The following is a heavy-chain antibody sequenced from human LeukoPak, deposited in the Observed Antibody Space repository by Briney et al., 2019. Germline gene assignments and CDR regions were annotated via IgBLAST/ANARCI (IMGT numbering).Heavy chain of an antibody. CDR3: ARHLAAVPFDY. J-gene: IGHJ4*02. V-gene: IGHV4-39*01. CDR2: FYYSGST. CDR1: AGSISSSSYY. Sequence: SETLSLTCTVSAGSISSSSYYWGWIRQPPGKGLEWIGSFYYSGSTYYNPSLKSRVTISVDTSKNQFSLKLSSVTAADTAVYYCARHLAAVPFDYWGQGTLVTVSS. D-gene: IGHD6-13*01.